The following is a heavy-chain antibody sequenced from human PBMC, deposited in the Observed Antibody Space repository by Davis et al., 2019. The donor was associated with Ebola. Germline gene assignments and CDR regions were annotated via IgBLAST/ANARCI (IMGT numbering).Heavy chain of an antibody. CDR2: IGHGGDT. Sequence: GESLKISCAASGFTFSYCVMSWVRQAPGKGLQWVSAIGHGGDTWYADSVRGRFTISRDNSRNTLDLQMSDVRAEDTAIYYCAKRGRQGRGTTDFDNWGQGTRVTVSS. V-gene: IGHV3-23*01. CDR3: AKRGRQGRGTTDFDN. CDR1: GFTFSYCV. D-gene: IGHD1-7*01. J-gene: IGHJ4*02.